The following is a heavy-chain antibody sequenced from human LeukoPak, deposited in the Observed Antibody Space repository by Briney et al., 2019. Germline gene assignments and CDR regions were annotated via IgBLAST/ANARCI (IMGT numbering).Heavy chain of an antibody. CDR1: GGSMSFYY. V-gene: IGHV4-59*01. J-gene: IGHJ4*02. CDR2: IYYTGST. CDR3: ARANCSGGSCYSYYFDY. D-gene: IGHD2-15*01. Sequence: PSETLSLTCTVSGGSMSFYYWSWIRQPPGKGLEWIGYIYYTGSTNYNPSLKSRVTILVDTSKNRLSLKLSSVTAADTAVYYCARANCSGGSCYSYYFDYWGQGTLVTVSS.